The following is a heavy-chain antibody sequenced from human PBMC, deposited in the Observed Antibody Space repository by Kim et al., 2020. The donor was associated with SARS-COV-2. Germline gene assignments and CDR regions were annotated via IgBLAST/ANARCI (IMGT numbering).Heavy chain of an antibody. CDR1: GFTVSSDY. CDR3: ARETSNTYGRTWFDT. D-gene: IGHD3-10*01. Sequence: GGSLRLSCAASGFTVSSDYMNWVRQAPGKGLEWVSVIYTGGYTAYKESVKGRLTTFRDNSKNMPYHQMNSLRAEDTAAYYCARETSNTYGRTWFDTWGQG. CDR2: IYTGGYT. J-gene: IGHJ5*02. V-gene: IGHV3-53*01.